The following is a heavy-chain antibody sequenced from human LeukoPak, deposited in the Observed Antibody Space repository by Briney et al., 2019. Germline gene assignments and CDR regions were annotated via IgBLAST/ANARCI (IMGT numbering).Heavy chain of an antibody. J-gene: IGHJ4*02. Sequence: ASVKVSCKASGYTFTGYYMHWVRQAPGQGLEWLGWINPNNGGTIYAQKFQGRVAMTRDTSNTTAYMEMTRLRSDDTAVYYCARGRDGYNFLNRGEYYYFDYWGQGTLVTVSS. V-gene: IGHV1-2*02. CDR3: ARGRDGYNFLNRGEYYYFDY. CDR2: INPNNGGT. CDR1: GYTFTGYY. D-gene: IGHD5-24*01.